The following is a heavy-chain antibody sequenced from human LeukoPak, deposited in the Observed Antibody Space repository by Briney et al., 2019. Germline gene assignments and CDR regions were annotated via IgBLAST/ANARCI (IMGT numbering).Heavy chain of an antibody. D-gene: IGHD6-19*01. CDR3: ARVRSGWYVDY. J-gene: IGHJ4*02. CDR1: GGSISSYY. CDR2: IYYSGST. V-gene: IGHV4-59*01. Sequence: PSETLSLTCNVSGGSISSYYWSWIRQPPGKGLEWIGYIYYSGSTNYNPSLKSRVTISVDTSKNQFSLKLSSVTAADTAVYYCARVRSGWYVDYWGQGTLVTVSS.